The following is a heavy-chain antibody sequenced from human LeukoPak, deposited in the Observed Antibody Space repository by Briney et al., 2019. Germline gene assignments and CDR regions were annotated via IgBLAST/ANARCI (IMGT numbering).Heavy chain of an antibody. CDR1: EFTFNSFA. J-gene: IGHJ4*02. CDR3: ARDSSGYGSFDY. CDR2: VSGSGGST. Sequence: GGSLRLSCAASEFTFNSFAMSWVRQAPGKGLEWVSRVSGSGGSTYYADSVKGRFSISRDNSKNTLYLQMNSLRAEDTAVYYCARDSSGYGSFDYWGRGTLVTVSS. D-gene: IGHD3-22*01. V-gene: IGHV3-23*01.